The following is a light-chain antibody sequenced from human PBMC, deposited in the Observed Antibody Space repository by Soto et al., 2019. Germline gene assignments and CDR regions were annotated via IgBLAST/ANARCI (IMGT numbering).Light chain of an antibody. CDR2: EVS. J-gene: IGLJ3*02. V-gene: IGLV2-14*01. CDR3: TSYTSSDTVV. Sequence: QSALTQPASVSGSPGQSITISCTGTSSDVGGYNYVSWYQQRPGKAPKVMIYEVSNRPSGISNRFSGSKSGNTASLTISGLQTEDEADYFCTSYTSSDTVVFGGGTQLTVL. CDR1: SSDVGGYNY.